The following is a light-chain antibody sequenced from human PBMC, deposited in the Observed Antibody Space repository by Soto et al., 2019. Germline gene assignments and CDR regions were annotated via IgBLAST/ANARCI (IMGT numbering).Light chain of an antibody. CDR3: QQYNSYPWT. CDR1: QSINSW. J-gene: IGKJ1*01. CDR2: KAS. Sequence: DIQMTQSPSTLSASVRDRVTITCRASQSINSWLAWYQQKPGKAPKLLIYKASSLESGVTSRFSGSGSGTEFTLTISSLQPDDFATYYCQQYNSYPWTFGQGTKVDIK. V-gene: IGKV1-5*03.